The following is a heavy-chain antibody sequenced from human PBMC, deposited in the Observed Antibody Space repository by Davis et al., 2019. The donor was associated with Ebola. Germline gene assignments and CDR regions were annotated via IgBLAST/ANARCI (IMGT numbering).Heavy chain of an antibody. J-gene: IGHJ4*02. CDR2: INPSGGST. CDR1: GYTFTSYY. Sequence: AASVTVSCKASGYTFTSYYMHWVRQAPGQGLEWMGIINPSGGSTSYAQKFQGRVTITMDTSASTAYMELSSLRSEDTAVYYCARATFAYNSGWYADYWGQGTLVTVSS. V-gene: IGHV1-46*01. D-gene: IGHD6-19*01. CDR3: ARATFAYNSGWYADY.